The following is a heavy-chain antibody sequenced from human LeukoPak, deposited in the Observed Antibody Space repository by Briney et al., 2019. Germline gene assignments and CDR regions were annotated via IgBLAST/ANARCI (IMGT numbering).Heavy chain of an antibody. Sequence: SETLSLTCTVSGGSISSYYWSWIRQPPGKGLEWIGYIYYSGSTNYNPSLKSRVTISVDTSKNQFSLKLSSVTAADTAVYYCARHVPAAGHAFDIWGQGTMVTVSS. CDR1: GGSISSYY. CDR3: ARHVPAAGHAFDI. D-gene: IGHD2-2*01. CDR2: IYYSGST. V-gene: IGHV4-59*08. J-gene: IGHJ3*02.